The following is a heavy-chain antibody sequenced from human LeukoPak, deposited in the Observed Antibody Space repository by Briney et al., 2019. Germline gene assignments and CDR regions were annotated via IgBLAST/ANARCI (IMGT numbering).Heavy chain of an antibody. CDR3: ARDEKAGESYMYYFDY. D-gene: IGHD3-10*01. J-gene: IGHJ4*02. CDR2: INPSGGST. Sequence: ASVKVSCKVSGYTFTNYHMNWVRQAPGQGLEWMGIINPSGGSTTNAQKFQGRVTMTRDTSTSTVYMELSSLRSEDTVVYYCARDEKAGESYMYYFDYWGQGTLVTVSS. V-gene: IGHV1-46*01. CDR1: GYTFTNYH.